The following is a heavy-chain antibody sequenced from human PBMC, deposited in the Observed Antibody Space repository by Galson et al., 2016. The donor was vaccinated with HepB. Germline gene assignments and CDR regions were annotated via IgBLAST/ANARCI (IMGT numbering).Heavy chain of an antibody. J-gene: IGHJ6*03. D-gene: IGHD3-3*01. CDR1: GFNFDNYG. CDR3: ARDRDYDFWSSYLDVTRYYMDV. V-gene: IGHV3-33*01. CDR2: IWYDGSNK. Sequence: SLRLSCAASGFNFDNYGMHWVRQAPGKGLEWVAVIWYDGSNKYHADSVKGRFTISRDNSKNTLYLQMNSLRAEDTAVYYCARDRDYDFWSSYLDVTRYYMDVWGKGTTVTVSS.